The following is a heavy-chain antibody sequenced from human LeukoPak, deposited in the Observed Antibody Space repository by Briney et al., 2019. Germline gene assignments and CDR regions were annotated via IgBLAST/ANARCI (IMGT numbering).Heavy chain of an antibody. CDR1: GYTFTSYG. V-gene: IGHV1-18*01. CDR2: ISAYNGNT. Sequence: ASVKVSCKASGYTFTSYGISWVRQAPGQGLEWMGWISAYNGNTNYAQKLQGRVTMTTDTSTSTAYMELRSLRSDDTAVYYCARDHEYSSSSDFDYWGQGTLVTVSS. J-gene: IGHJ4*02. D-gene: IGHD6-6*01. CDR3: ARDHEYSSSSDFDY.